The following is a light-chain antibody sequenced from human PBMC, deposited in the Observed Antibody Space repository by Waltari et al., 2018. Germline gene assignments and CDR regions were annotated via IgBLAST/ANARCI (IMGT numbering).Light chain of an antibody. CDR1: KLGDKS. CDR2: QDS. CDR3: QTWDSSIVV. V-gene: IGLV3-1*01. Sequence: SYDLTQPSSVSVSTGQTATVTCFGNKLGDKSVSWYRRRPGQSPELFFYQDSKRPSGIPERFSASNSGNTATLTISGTQTIDAGDYYCQTWDSSIVVFGGGTEVIVL. J-gene: IGLJ3*02.